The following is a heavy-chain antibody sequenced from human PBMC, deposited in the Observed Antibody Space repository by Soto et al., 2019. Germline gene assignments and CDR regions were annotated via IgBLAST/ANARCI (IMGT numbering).Heavy chain of an antibody. J-gene: IGHJ6*03. Sequence: GGSLRLSCAASGFTFSSYSMNWVRQAPGKGLEWVSSISSSSSYIYYAESVKGRFTISRDNAKNSLYLQMNSLRAEDTAVYYCARSDYYDFWSGYYTGLARGYMDVWGKGTTVTVSS. CDR2: ISSSSSYI. V-gene: IGHV3-21*01. CDR1: GFTFSSYS. CDR3: ARSDYYDFWSGYYTGLARGYMDV. D-gene: IGHD3-3*01.